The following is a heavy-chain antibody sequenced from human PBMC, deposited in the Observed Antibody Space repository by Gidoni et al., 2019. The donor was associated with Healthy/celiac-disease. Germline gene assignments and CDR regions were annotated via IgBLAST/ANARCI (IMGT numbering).Heavy chain of an antibody. V-gene: IGHV1-2*04. CDR2: INPNSGGT. J-gene: IGHJ6*02. Sequence: QVQLVQSGAEVKKPGASVKVSCKASGYTFTGSYMHWVRQAPGQGPEWMGWINPNSGGTNYAQKFQGWVTMTRDTSISTAYMELSRLRSDDTAVYYCARDIHSGYYYYGMDVWGQGTTVTVSS. CDR3: ARDIHSGYYYYGMDV. D-gene: IGHD3-10*01. CDR1: GYTFTGSY.